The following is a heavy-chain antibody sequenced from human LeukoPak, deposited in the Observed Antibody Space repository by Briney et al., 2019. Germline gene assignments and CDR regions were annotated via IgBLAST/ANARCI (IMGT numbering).Heavy chain of an antibody. CDR1: GFTSKSYA. CDR2: ISGSGGST. CDR3: AKGWWSDFDY. D-gene: IGHD2-8*02. Sequence: GGSLRLSCAASGFTSKSYAMSWVRQAPGKGLDWVSAISGSGGSTHYADSVKGRSTISRDNSKNTLYLQMSSLRAEDTAVYFCAKGWWSDFDYWGQGTLVTVSS. V-gene: IGHV3-23*01. J-gene: IGHJ4*02.